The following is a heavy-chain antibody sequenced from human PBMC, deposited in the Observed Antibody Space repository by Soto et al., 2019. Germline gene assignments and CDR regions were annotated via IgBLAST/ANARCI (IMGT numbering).Heavy chain of an antibody. J-gene: IGHJ4*02. Sequence: SETLSLTCAVYGGSFSGYYWTWIRQPPGTGLEWIGEINHSGNTNYNPSLKSRVTISVDTSKNQFSLKLTSVTAADTAVYYCARDKITGLFDYWGQGTLVTVAS. V-gene: IGHV4-34*01. CDR1: GGSFSGYY. D-gene: IGHD2-8*02. CDR2: INHSGNT. CDR3: ARDKITGLFDY.